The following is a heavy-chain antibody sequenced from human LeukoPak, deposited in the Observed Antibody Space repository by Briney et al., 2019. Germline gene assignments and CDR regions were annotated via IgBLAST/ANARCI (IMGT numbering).Heavy chain of an antibody. V-gene: IGHV3-33*01. Sequence: GRSLRLSCAASGFTFSSYGMHWVRQSPGKGLEWVSSLWYDGGNKNYADSVKGRFTISRDDSKSTLYLQMNSLRSEDTAVYYCARLKELGELDYWGQGTLVTVSS. CDR2: LWYDGGNK. CDR1: GFTFSSYG. J-gene: IGHJ4*02. CDR3: ARLKELGELDY. D-gene: IGHD7-27*01.